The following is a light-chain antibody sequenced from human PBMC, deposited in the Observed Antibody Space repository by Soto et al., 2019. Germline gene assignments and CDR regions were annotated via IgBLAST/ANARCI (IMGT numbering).Light chain of an antibody. CDR1: SSDVGGYNY. Sequence: ALTQPASGSGSPGQSVTISCTGTSSDVGGYNYVSWYQHHPGKAPKLMIYDVSNRPSVVSNRFSGSKSGNTASLTISGLQPEDEADYYCSSYTTSNTRQIVFGTGTKVTVL. J-gene: IGLJ1*01. CDR2: DVS. CDR3: SSYTTSNTRQIV. V-gene: IGLV2-14*03.